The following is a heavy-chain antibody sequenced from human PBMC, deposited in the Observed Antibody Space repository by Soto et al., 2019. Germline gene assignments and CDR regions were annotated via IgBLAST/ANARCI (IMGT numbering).Heavy chain of an antibody. CDR3: TTDPMVPDTTDNWFDP. J-gene: IGHJ5*02. CDR2: IKSKTDGGTT. CDR1: GFTFSNAW. D-gene: IGHD1-1*01. Sequence: PGRSLRLSCAASGFTFSNAWMNWVRQAPGKGLEWVGRIKSKTDGGTTDYAAPVKGRFTISRDDSKNTLYLQMNSLKTEDTAVHYCTTDPMVPDTTDNWFDPWGKGTLVTVSS. V-gene: IGHV3-15*07.